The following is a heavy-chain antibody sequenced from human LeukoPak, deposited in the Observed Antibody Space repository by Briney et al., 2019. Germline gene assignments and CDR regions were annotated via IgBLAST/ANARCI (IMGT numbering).Heavy chain of an antibody. D-gene: IGHD1-26*01. CDR2: ISSSGSTI. V-gene: IGHV3-48*03. Sequence: EGSLRLSCAASGFTFSSYEMNWVRQAPGKGLEWVTYISSSGSTIYYADSVKGRSTISRDNANNSLYLQMNSLRAEDTAVYYCARDLVGATAFDYWGQGTLVTVSS. J-gene: IGHJ4*02. CDR3: ARDLVGATAFDY. CDR1: GFTFSSYE.